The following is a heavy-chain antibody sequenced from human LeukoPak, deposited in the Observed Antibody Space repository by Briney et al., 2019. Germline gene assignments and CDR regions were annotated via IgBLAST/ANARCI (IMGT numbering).Heavy chain of an antibody. D-gene: IGHD1-26*01. Sequence: TGGSLRLSCAASGFTFSCYTMNWVRQAPAKGLAWVAAISSNSRDIFYADSVKGRFSISRDNTHNSLSLRMNSLGAEDTAVYHCVREAAATRFDYWGQGTLVTVSS. V-gene: IGHV3-21*01. CDR3: VREAAATRFDY. CDR2: ISSNSRDI. J-gene: IGHJ4*02. CDR1: GFTFSCYT.